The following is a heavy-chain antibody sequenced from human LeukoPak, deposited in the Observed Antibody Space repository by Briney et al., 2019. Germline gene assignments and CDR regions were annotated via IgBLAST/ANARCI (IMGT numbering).Heavy chain of an antibody. V-gene: IGHV3-53*01. D-gene: IGHD2-2*02. CDR3: ARDQLGGSCGSTSCYTSFSN. Sequence: PGGSLRLSCAASGFTASSNYMTWVRQAPGERMVWVSIIYSGGRTYYADSVKGRFTISRDSSKNTLYLQMNSLRAEDTAVYFCARDQLGGSCGSTSCYTSFSNWGQGTLVTVSS. J-gene: IGHJ4*02. CDR2: IYSGGRT. CDR1: GFTASSNY.